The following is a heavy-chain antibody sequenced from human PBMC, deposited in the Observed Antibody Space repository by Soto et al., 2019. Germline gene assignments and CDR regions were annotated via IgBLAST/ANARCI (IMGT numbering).Heavy chain of an antibody. V-gene: IGHV1-69*13. CDR2: IIPIFGTA. CDR1: GGTFSSYA. D-gene: IGHD3-22*01. CDR3: ARSYYYDSSGYSLFDYSAY. Sequence: SVKVSCKASGGTFSSYAISWVRQAPGQGLEWMGGIIPIFGTANYAQKFQGRVTITADESTSTAYMELSSLRSEETAVYYCARSYYYDSSGYSLFDYSAYRGKGTLVTVSS. J-gene: IGHJ4*02.